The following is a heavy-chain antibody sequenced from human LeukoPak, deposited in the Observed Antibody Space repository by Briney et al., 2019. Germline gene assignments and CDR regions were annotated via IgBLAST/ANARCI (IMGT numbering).Heavy chain of an antibody. V-gene: IGHV3-23*01. D-gene: IGHD6-13*01. J-gene: IGHJ5*02. CDR1: GFTFSSYA. Sequence: GKSLRLSCAASGFTFSSYAMSWVRQAPGKGLEWVSAISGSGGSTYYADSVKGRFTISRDNSKNTLYLQMNSLRAEDTAVYYCAKDPGASLYSSSQALRFDPWGQGTLVTVSS. CDR3: AKDPGASLYSSSQALRFDP. CDR2: ISGSGGST.